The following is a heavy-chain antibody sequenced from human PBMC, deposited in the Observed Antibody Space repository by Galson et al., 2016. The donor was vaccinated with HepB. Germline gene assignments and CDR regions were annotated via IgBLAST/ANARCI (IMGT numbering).Heavy chain of an antibody. Sequence: SLRLSCAASGFTFYNYAMSWVRQAPGKGLEWVSSISGSGGSTYYADSVKGRFTVSRDNSKSTLYLQMSSLRDEDTAVYFCAKGRSLSAAVSIWFDPWGQGTLVTVSS. D-gene: IGHD6-13*01. CDR3: AKGRSLSAAVSIWFDP. CDR2: ISGSGGST. J-gene: IGHJ5*02. V-gene: IGHV3-23*01. CDR1: GFTFYNYA.